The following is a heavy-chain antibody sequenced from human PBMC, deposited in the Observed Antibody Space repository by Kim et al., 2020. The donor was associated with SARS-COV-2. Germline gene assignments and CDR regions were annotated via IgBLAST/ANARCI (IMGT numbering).Heavy chain of an antibody. V-gene: IGHV4-59*13. D-gene: IGHD2-2*01. Sequence: SETLSLTCTISGGSISSYYWSWIRQPPGERLEWIGYVYYSGTTNYNPSLKSRVTISVDTSNNQFSLRLGSVTAADTALYYCASHCSSANCRDAFDIWGQGTMVTVSS. CDR3: ASHCSSANCRDAFDI. CDR2: VYYSGTT. J-gene: IGHJ3*02. CDR1: GGSISSYY.